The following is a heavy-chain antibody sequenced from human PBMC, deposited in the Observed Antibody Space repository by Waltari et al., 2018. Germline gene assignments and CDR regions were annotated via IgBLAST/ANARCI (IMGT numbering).Heavy chain of an antibody. CDR1: GASISDYY. CDR2: VYNSGTT. J-gene: IGHJ3*02. CDR3: ARIIRAFDI. V-gene: IGHV4-59*01. Sequence: QVQLQQSGPGVVKPSETLSLTCSVSGASISDYYWSWIRQPPGKGLEWIGYVYNSGTTNYNPSLRSRVTMSVDTSKNQFSLRLSSVTAADTAVYYCARIIRAFDIWGQGTMVTVSS.